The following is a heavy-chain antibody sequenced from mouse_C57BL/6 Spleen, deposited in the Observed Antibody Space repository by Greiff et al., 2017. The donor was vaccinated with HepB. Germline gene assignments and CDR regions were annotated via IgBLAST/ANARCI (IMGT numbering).Heavy chain of an antibody. CDR3: TRKENYYGKYEYFDV. CDR2: IDPETGGT. V-gene: IGHV1-15*01. J-gene: IGHJ1*03. CDR1: GYTFTDYE. Sequence: VKLQESGAELVRPGASLTLSCTASGYTFTDYEMHWVKQTPVHGLEWIGSIDPETGGTAYNQKFKGKSILTADKSTSTGYMELRSLTSEDSDVYYCTRKENYYGKYEYFDVWGKGTTVTVSS. D-gene: IGHD2-1*01.